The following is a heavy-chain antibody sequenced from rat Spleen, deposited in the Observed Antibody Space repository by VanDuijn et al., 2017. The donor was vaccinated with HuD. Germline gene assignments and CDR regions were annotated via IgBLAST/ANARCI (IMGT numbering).Heavy chain of an antibody. CDR2: IWTGGST. D-gene: IGHD1-1*01. Sequence: QVQLKESGPGLVQPSQTLSLTCTVSGFSLTSYNVHWVRQPTGKGLEWMGIIWTGGSTDYNSALKSRLSISRDTSKSQVFLKMNSLQTEDIATYYCARDLVDWGQGVMVTVSP. CDR3: ARDLVD. CDR1: GFSLTSYN. J-gene: IGHJ2*01. V-gene: IGHV2-30*01.